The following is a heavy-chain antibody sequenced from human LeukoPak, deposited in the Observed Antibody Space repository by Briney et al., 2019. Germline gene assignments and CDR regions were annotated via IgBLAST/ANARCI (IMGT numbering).Heavy chain of an antibody. D-gene: IGHD5-18*01. CDR3: ARGRTGYSYGSRYFDY. Sequence: SETLSLTCTVSGGSISSYSWSWIRQPPGKGLEWIGYIYYSGSTNYNPSLKSRVTISVDTSKNQFSLKLSSVTAADTAVYYCARGRTGYSYGSRYFDYWGQGTLVTVSS. V-gene: IGHV4-59*01. CDR2: IYYSGST. J-gene: IGHJ4*02. CDR1: GGSISSYS.